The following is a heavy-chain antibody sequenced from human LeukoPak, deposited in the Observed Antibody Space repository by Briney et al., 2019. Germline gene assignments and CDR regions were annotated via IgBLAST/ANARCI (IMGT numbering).Heavy chain of an antibody. CDR2: IKQDGSEK. V-gene: IGHV3-7*01. CDR1: GFTFDDYG. CDR3: ARGGSDY. J-gene: IGHJ4*02. Sequence: GGSLRLSCAASGFTFDDYGMSWVRQAPGKGLEWVATIKQDGSEKYYVDSVKGRFTISRDNAKNSLYLQMNSLRAEDTAVYYCARGGSDYWGRGTLVTVSS.